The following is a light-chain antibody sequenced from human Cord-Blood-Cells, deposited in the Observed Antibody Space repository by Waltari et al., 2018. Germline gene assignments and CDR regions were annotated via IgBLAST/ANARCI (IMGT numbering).Light chain of an antibody. J-gene: IGLJ2*01. Sequence: SYVLTQPPSVSVAPGKTARITCGGNNIGSKSVHWYQQKPGQAPVLVVYDDSYRPSGIPERFSGSNSGNTATLTISRVEAGDEADYYCQVWDSSSDHPVFGGGTKLTVL. CDR1: NIGSKS. V-gene: IGLV3-21*03. CDR2: DDS. CDR3: QVWDSSSDHPV.